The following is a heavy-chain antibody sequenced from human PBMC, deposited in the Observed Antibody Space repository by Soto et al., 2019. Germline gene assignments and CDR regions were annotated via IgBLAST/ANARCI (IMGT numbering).Heavy chain of an antibody. J-gene: IGHJ4*02. CDR3: ASDIGYYDSSGYFDY. CDR2: ISSSDSI. CDR1: GFTFSDYY. D-gene: IGHD3-22*01. V-gene: IGHV3-11*01. Sequence: GGSLRLSCAASGFTFSDYYMSWFRQAPGKGLEWVSYISSSDSIYYADSVKGRFTISRDNAKNSVYLQMNSLRAEDTAVYYCASDIGYYDSSGYFDYWGQGTLVTVYS.